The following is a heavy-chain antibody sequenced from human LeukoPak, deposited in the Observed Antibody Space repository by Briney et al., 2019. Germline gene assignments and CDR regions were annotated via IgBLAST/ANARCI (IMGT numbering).Heavy chain of an antibody. V-gene: IGHV3-15*07. Sequence: GGSLRLSCAASGFNFADTWMNWVRQPPGKGLEWVGLIRRNTDTGTTDYAAPVKGRFTISRDDSKNTLYLQMNGLKTEDTAVYCCNTQQGSWALNYWGQGVLVTVSS. J-gene: IGHJ4*02. D-gene: IGHD7-27*01. CDR2: IRRNTDTGTT. CDR1: GFNFADTW. CDR3: NTQQGSWALNY.